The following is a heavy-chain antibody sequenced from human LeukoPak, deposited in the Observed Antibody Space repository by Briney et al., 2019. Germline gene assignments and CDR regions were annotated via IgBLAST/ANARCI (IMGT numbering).Heavy chain of an antibody. CDR2: IYTSGST. V-gene: IGHV4-61*02. CDR1: GGSISSGSYY. CDR3: ARDRCTAMVQWYFDL. D-gene: IGHD5-18*01. Sequence: PSETLSLTCTVSGGSISSGSYYWSWIRQPAGKGLEWIGRIYTSGSTNYNPSLKSRVTISVDTSKNQFSLKLSSVTAADTAVYYCARDRCTAMVQWYFDLWGRGTLVTVSS. J-gene: IGHJ2*01.